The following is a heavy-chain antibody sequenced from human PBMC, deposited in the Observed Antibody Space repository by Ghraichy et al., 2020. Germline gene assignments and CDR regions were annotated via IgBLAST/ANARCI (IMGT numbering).Heavy chain of an antibody. CDR3: AKSLRWELHTYLGYYFDY. J-gene: IGHJ4*02. CDR1: GFTFSSYA. V-gene: IGHV3-23*01. Sequence: GGSLRLSCAASGFTFSSYAMSWVRQAPGKGLEWVSAISGSGGSTYYADSVKGRFTISRDNSKNTLYLQMNSLRAEDTAVYYCAKSLRWELHTYLGYYFDYWGQGTLVTVSS. CDR2: ISGSGGST. D-gene: IGHD1-26*01.